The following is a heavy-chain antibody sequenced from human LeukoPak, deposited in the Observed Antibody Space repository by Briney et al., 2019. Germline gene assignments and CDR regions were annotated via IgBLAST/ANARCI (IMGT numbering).Heavy chain of an antibody. CDR3: ARQRTRWFDP. V-gene: IGHV4-39*07. CDR2: IYYSWST. J-gene: IGHJ5*02. CDR1: GGSISSSSYY. Sequence: SETLSLTCTVSGGSISSSSYYWGWIRQPPGKGLEWIGSIYYSWSTYYNPSLKSRVTISVDTSKNQFSLKLSSVTAADTAVYYCARQRTRWFDPWGQGTLVTVSS.